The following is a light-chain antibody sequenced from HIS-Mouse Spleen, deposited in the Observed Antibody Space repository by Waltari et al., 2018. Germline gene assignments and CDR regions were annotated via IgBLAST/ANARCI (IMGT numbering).Light chain of an antibody. CDR2: EDS. CDR3: YSTDSSGNHRV. J-gene: IGLJ2*01. Sequence: SYELTQPLSVSVSPGQTARITCSGDAFPTKYAYWYQQKSGQAPVLVIYEDSKRPSGIPERFSGSSSGTMATLTISGAQVEDEADYYCYSTDSSGNHRVFGGGTKLTVL. CDR1: AFPTKY. V-gene: IGLV3-10*01.